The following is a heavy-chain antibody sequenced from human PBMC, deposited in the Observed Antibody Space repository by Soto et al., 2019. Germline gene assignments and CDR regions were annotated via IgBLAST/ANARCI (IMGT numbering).Heavy chain of an antibody. V-gene: IGHV1-18*01. CDR3: AMVDNYVTPTTQDV. J-gene: IGHJ6*02. Sequence: QVQLVQSGDEVRKPGSSLKVSCKASGYIFVNYGIAGLRKAHGQGLEWMGWISRYSGNTHYASKVQGRPTLTADTSTITAYMDLGSLTSDDTAVYYCAMVDNYVTPTTQDVWGQGTTVTVAS. D-gene: IGHD3-16*01. CDR1: GYIFVNYG. CDR2: ISRYSGNT.